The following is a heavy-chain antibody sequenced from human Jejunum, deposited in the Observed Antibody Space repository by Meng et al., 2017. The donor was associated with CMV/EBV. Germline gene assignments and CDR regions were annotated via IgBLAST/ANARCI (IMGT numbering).Heavy chain of an antibody. CDR2: IKHSGST. J-gene: IGHJ4*02. Sequence: WSGTRQPPGKGLGWIGEIKHSGSTNYNPSLKSRVTISVDTSKNQFSLKLSSVTAADTAVYYCARGRGTHCSSTSCQALPSLNYFDYWGQGTLVTVSS. CDR3: ARGRGTHCSSTSCQALPSLNYFDY. D-gene: IGHD2-2*01. V-gene: IGHV4-34*01.